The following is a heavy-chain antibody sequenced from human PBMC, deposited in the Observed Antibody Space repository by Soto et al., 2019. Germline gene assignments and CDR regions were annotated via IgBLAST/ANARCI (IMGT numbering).Heavy chain of an antibody. Sequence: PGGSLRLSCAGSGFTFKNYPMSWVRQAPGKGLEWVSAIGAGGYTTYYADSVKGRFTISRDNSEGTVYLHMSNLRAEDTALYFCGYFYDDNSYDYRGQGALVTVYS. V-gene: IGHV3-23*01. CDR2: IGAGGYTT. J-gene: IGHJ4*02. CDR1: GFTFKNYP. CDR3: GYFYDDNSYDY. D-gene: IGHD4-4*01.